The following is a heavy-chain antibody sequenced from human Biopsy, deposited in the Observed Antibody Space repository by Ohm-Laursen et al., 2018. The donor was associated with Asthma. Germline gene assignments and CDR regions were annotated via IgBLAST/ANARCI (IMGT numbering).Heavy chain of an antibody. CDR1: GFMFRSFG. D-gene: IGHD5-12*01. CDR3: AKRRGYSGHDNDY. V-gene: IGHV3-30*18. CDR2: ISYDGNHK. Sequence: SLRLSCTASGFMFRSFGMHWVRQAPGKGLEWVAVISYDGNHKFYEDSVKGRFTISRDNSKNTLYLQMDSLRTEDTAVYYCAKRRGYSGHDNDYWGQGTLVIVSS. J-gene: IGHJ4*02.